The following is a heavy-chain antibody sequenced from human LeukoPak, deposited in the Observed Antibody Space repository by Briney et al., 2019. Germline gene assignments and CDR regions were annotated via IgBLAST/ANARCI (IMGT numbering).Heavy chain of an antibody. Sequence: PSETLSLTCAVYGGSFSGYYWSWIRQPPGKGLEWIGEINHSGSTNYNPSLKSRVTISVDTSKNQFSLKLSSVTAADTAVYYCARGCDFWSGYYVADWGQGTLVTVSS. V-gene: IGHV4-34*01. J-gene: IGHJ4*02. CDR1: GGSFSGYY. CDR2: INHSGST. CDR3: ARGCDFWSGYYVAD. D-gene: IGHD3-3*01.